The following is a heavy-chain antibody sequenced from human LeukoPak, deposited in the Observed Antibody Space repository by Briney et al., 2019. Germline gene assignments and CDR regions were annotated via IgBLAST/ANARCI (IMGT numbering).Heavy chain of an antibody. V-gene: IGHV4-31*03. Sequence: SETLSLTCTVSGGSISSGGYYWSWIRQHPGKGLEWIGYIYYSGSTCYNPSLKSRVTISVDTSKNQLSLKLSSVTAADTAVYYCARNPTNPMVRGVIDYWGQGTLVTVSS. D-gene: IGHD3-10*01. J-gene: IGHJ4*02. CDR1: GGSISSGGYY. CDR2: IYYSGST. CDR3: ARNPTNPMVRGVIDY.